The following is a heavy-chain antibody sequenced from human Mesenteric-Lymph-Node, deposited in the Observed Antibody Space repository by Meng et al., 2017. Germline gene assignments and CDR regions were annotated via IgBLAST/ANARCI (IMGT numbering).Heavy chain of an antibody. V-gene: IGHV4-34*12. D-gene: IGHD1-14*01. CDR1: GGSFSGYY. J-gene: IGHJ4*02. Sequence: QVQLQQWGAGLLKPSETLSLTCAVYGGSFSGYYWSWIRQPPGKGLEWIGEIIHGGSTTYNPSLNSRVTISLDTSKNQISLQLSFVTAADTAVYYCARRPTGIDYWGQGTLVTVSS. CDR3: ARRPTGIDY. CDR2: IIHGGST.